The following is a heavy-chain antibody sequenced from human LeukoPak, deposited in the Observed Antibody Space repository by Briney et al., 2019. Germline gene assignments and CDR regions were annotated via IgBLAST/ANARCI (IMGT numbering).Heavy chain of an antibody. CDR2: IIPIFGTA. Sequence: SVKASCKASGGTFSSYAISWVRQAPGQGLEWMGGIIPIFGTANYAQKFQGRVAITTDESTSTAYMELSSLRSEDTAVYYCARASVVVPAARSSYYYYMDVWGKGTTVTVSS. D-gene: IGHD2-2*01. V-gene: IGHV1-69*05. CDR1: GGTFSSYA. CDR3: ARASVVVPAARSSYYYYMDV. J-gene: IGHJ6*03.